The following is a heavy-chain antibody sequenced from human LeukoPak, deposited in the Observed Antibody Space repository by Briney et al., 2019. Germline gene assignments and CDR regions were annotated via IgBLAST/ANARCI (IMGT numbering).Heavy chain of an antibody. CDR1: GGSISSSSYY. CDR3: ARRPSLLHWFDP. Sequence: PSETLSLTCTVSGGSISSSSYYWGWIRQPPGKGLEWIGSIYYSGSTYYTPSLKSRVTISVDTSKNQFSLKLSSVTAADTAVYYCARRPSLLHWFDPWGQGTLVTVSS. CDR2: IYYSGST. V-gene: IGHV4-39*01. J-gene: IGHJ5*02.